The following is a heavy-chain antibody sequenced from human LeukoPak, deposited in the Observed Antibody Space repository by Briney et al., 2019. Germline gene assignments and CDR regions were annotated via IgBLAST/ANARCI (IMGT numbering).Heavy chain of an antibody. CDR3: AASLPNIVVVPATKGPFGY. CDR1: GFTFSSYS. V-gene: IGHV3-23*01. D-gene: IGHD2-2*01. J-gene: IGHJ4*02. CDR2: VSGSGGNI. Sequence: GGSLRLSCAASGFTFSSYSMNWVRQAPGKGLEWVSGVSGSGGNIHYADSVKGRFTISRDNSKNTLYLQMNSLRAEDTAVYYCAASLPNIVVVPATKGPFGYWGQGALVTVSS.